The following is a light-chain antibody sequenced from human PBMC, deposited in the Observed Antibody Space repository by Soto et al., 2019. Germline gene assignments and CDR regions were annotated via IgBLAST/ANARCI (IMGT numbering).Light chain of an antibody. CDR2: HVT. CDR1: SSDVGAYNY. J-gene: IGLJ1*01. Sequence: QSALTQPASVSGSLGQSITISCSGTSSDVGAYNYVSWYQQYPGKAPKLMIYHVTDRPSGVSNRFSGYKSGNTASLTISGLQAEAEADYYCCSYTTSNTFVFGTGTKLTVL. CDR3: CSYTTSNTFV. V-gene: IGLV2-14*01.